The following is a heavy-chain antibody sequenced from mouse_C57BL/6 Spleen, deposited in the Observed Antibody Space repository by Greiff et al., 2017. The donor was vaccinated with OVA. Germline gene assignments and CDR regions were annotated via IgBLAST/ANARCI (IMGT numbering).Heavy chain of an antibody. J-gene: IGHJ2*01. CDR2: IYPGDGDT. Sequence: VKLQQSGAELVKPGASVKISCKASGYAFSSYWMNWVKQRPGKGLEWIGQIYPGDGDTNYNGKFKGKATLTADKSSSTAYMQLSSLTSEDSAVYFCARGDYGNPYYFDYWGQGTTLTVSS. D-gene: IGHD2-1*01. CDR3: ARGDYGNPYYFDY. CDR1: GYAFSSYW. V-gene: IGHV1-80*01.